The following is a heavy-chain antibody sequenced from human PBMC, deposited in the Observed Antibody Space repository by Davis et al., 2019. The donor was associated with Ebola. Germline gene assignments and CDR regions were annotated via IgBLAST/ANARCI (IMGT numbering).Heavy chain of an antibody. CDR2: ISSSSSYI. J-gene: IGHJ6*02. CDR1: GFTFSSYS. D-gene: IGHD3-22*01. Sequence: GESLKISCAASGFTFSSYSMNWVRQAPGKGLEWVSSISSSSSYIYYADSVKGRFTISRDNAENSLYLQMNSLRAEDTAVYYCARRSDYYDSSGYRGRYYYYGMDVWGQGTTVTVSS. V-gene: IGHV3-21*01. CDR3: ARRSDYYDSSGYRGRYYYYGMDV.